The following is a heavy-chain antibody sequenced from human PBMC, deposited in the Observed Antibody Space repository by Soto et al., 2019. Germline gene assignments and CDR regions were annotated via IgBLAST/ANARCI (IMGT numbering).Heavy chain of an antibody. J-gene: IGHJ5*02. V-gene: IGHV1-8*01. CDR1: GYTFNTFD. Sequence: QVHLVQSGAEVKKPGASVKVPCKTSGYTFNTFDINWVRQTAGQGLEWIGWMNVNSGNTEYARKFRGRVTVPRNISISTPFRELSALSYADPAVYFCARSPIEFVVVPRPKKFAPWAQGPRVPVPS. CDR3: ARSPIEFVVVPRPKKFAP. CDR2: MNVNSGNT. D-gene: IGHD2-2*01.